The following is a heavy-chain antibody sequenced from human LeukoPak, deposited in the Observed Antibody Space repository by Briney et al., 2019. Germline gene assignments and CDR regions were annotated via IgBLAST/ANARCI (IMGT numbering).Heavy chain of an antibody. D-gene: IGHD2-2*01. Sequence: SETLSLTCTVSGGSFSGYHWRWIRQPPGKGLEWIGEIIHSGSTNYNPSLKSRVTISVDTSKNQFSLKLSSVTAADTAIYYCEGSSYNSYYYYMDVWGKGTTVTVSS. J-gene: IGHJ6*03. CDR2: IIHSGST. CDR1: GGSFSGYH. V-gene: IGHV4-34*12. CDR3: EGSSYNSYYYYMDV.